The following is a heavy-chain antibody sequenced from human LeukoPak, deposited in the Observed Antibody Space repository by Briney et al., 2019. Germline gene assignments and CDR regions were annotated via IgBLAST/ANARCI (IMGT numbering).Heavy chain of an antibody. CDR1: GFTFSNYA. D-gene: IGHD3-10*01. CDR2: VSSGASST. J-gene: IGHJ4*02. V-gene: IGHV3-23*01. CDR3: AKDARGSEGF. Sequence: GGSLRLSCAASGFTFSNYAMSWVRQAPGKGLEWVSAVSSGASSTYYADSVRGRFTISRDNSKNTLYLQMNSLSADDTAVYYCAKDARGSEGFWGQGTLVTVSS.